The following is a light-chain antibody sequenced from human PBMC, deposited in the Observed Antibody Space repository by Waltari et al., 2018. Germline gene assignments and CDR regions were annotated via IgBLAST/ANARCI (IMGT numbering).Light chain of an antibody. Sequence: EIVLTQSPATLSLSPGERATLSCRAIQTIGTYLAWYQQKPGQAPRLLMYDASHRAAGTPVRISGSASGTDFTLAISSLEPEDFAVYYCQHRSARPMYTFGQGTKLEIK. V-gene: IGKV3-11*01. CDR1: QTIGTY. CDR3: QHRSARPMYT. CDR2: DAS. J-gene: IGKJ2*01.